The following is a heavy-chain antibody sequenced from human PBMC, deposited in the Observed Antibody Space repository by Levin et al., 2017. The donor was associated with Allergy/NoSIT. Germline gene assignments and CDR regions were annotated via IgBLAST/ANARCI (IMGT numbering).Heavy chain of an antibody. D-gene: IGHD2-15*01. CDR1: GGSINNYH. J-gene: IGHJ6*01. V-gene: IGHV4-59*01. CDR2: IYYSGST. CDR3: ARDRVVASSGTYYYYGMAV. Sequence: TSETLSLTCIVSGGSINNYHWSWIRQPPGKGLEWIGYIYYSGSTNYNPSLKSRVTMSVDTSKNQFSLTLNSVTAADTAVYYCARDRVVASSGTYYYYGMAVWGQGTTVTVSS.